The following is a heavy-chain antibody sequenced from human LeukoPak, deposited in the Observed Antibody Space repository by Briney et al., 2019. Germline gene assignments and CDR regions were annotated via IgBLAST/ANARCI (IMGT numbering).Heavy chain of an antibody. V-gene: IGHV3-21*01. Sequence: GGSLRLSCAASGFTFSSYSMNWVRQAPGKGLEWVSSISSSSSYIYYADSVKGRFTISRDNAKNSLYLQMNSLGAEDTAVYYCARANRYGDPVGYWGQGTLVTVSS. CDR2: ISSSSSYI. CDR3: ARANRYGDPVGY. D-gene: IGHD4-17*01. CDR1: GFTFSSYS. J-gene: IGHJ4*02.